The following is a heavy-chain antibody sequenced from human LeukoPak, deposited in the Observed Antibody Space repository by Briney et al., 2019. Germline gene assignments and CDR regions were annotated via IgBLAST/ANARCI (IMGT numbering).Heavy chain of an antibody. CDR1: GGSISSGGYS. D-gene: IGHD3-10*01. V-gene: IGHV4-30-2*01. Sequence: PSQTLSLTCAVSGGSISSGGYSWSWIRQPPGKGLEWIGYIYHSGSTYYNPSLKSRVTISVDRSKNPFSLKLSSVTAADTAVYYCARGLLRLGPRGVKGTGWFDPWGQGTLVTVSS. CDR3: ARGLLRLGPRGVKGTGWFDP. CDR2: IYHSGST. J-gene: IGHJ5*02.